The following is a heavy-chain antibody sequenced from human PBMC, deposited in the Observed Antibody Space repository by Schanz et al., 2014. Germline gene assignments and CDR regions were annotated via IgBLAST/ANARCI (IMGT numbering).Heavy chain of an antibody. CDR2: ISYDGSNK. Sequence: QEQLVESGGGVVQPGRSLRLSCAAYGFTLSSYAMHWVRQAPGKGLEWVAVISYDGSNKYYADSVKGRFTISRDNSKNTLYLQMNSLRAEDTAVYYCARDLEGYDGGGGGFDPWGQGTLVTVSS. J-gene: IGHJ5*02. CDR3: ARDLEGYDGGGGGFDP. V-gene: IGHV3-30-3*01. D-gene: IGHD2-21*01. CDR1: GFTLSSYA.